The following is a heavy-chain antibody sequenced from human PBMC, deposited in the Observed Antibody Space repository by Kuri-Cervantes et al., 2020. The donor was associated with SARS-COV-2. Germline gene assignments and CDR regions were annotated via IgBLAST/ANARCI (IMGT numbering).Heavy chain of an antibody. D-gene: IGHD3-3*01. CDR1: GGSISSSSYY. CDR2: IYYSGST. V-gene: IGHV4-39*01. Sequence: SETLSLTSTVSGGSISSSSYYWGWIRQPPGKGLEWIGSIYYSGSTYYNPSLKSRVTISVDTSKNQFSLKLSSVTAADTAVYYCARLPTYYDFWSGYPAFDYYYYGMDVWGQGTTVTVSS. J-gene: IGHJ6*02. CDR3: ARLPTYYDFWSGYPAFDYYYYGMDV.